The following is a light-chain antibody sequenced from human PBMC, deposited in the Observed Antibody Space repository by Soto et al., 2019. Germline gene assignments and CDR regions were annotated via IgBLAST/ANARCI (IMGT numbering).Light chain of an antibody. CDR2: KAY. V-gene: IGKV1-5*03. J-gene: IGKJ4*01. CDR1: QSISSW. CDR3: QQYNSNPLT. Sequence: DFQMTQSPSTLSASVGDRVTITCRASQSISSWLAWYQQKPGKVPKLLIYKAYSLESGVPSRFSGSGSGTEFTLTISSLQPDDFATYYCQQYNSNPLTFGGGTKVEIK.